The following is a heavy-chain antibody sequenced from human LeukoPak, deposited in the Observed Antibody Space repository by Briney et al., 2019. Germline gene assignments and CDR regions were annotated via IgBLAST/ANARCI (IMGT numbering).Heavy chain of an antibody. J-gene: IGHJ3*02. V-gene: IGHV3-21*01. CDR2: ISSSSSYI. CDR3: ASTGAAVAPAFDI. D-gene: IGHD6-19*01. Sequence: PGGSLRLSCAASGFTFSSYSMNWVRQAPGKGLEGVSSISSSSSYIYYADSVKGRFTISRDNAKNSLYLQMNSLRAEDTAVYYCASTGAAVAPAFDIWGQGTMVTVSS. CDR1: GFTFSSYS.